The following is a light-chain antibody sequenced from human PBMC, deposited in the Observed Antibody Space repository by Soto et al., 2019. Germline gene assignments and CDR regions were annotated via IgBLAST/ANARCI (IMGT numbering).Light chain of an antibody. CDR1: SSDVGAYNY. J-gene: IGLJ2*01. Sequence: QSALTQPPSASGSPGQSVTISCTGTSSDVGAYNYVSWYQQYPGKAPKLMIYEVTKRPSGVPDRFSGSKSGNTASLTVSGRQAEDEAAYYCTSYVGNDIWVFGGGTKLTVL. V-gene: IGLV2-8*01. CDR3: TSYVGNDIWV. CDR2: EVT.